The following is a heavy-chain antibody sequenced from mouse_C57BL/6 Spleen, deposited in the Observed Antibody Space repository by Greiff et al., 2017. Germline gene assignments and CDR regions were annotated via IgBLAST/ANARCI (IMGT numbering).Heavy chain of an antibody. CDR2: IYPGDGDT. V-gene: IGHV1-82*01. D-gene: IGHD1-1*01. CDR1: GYAFSSSW. Sequence: QVQLQQSGPELVKPGASVKISCKASGYAFSSSWMNWVKQRPGKGLEWIGRIYPGDGDTNYNGKFKGKATLTADKSSSTAYMQLSSLTSEDSAVYFCASWGGSSRDVWGTGATVTVSS. J-gene: IGHJ1*03. CDR3: ASWGGSSRDV.